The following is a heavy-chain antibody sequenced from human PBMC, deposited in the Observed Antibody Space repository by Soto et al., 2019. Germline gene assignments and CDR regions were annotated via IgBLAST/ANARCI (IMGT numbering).Heavy chain of an antibody. Sequence: QVHLVQSGVEVKKPGSSVKVSCKASGDTFSSYTINWVRQAPGLGLEWMGRVIPMLSMSNYALKFQGRVTMTADRSTNTAYMELSSLRSEDTATYYCARSYGSGSRALDYGGQGALVTVSS. D-gene: IGHD3-10*01. J-gene: IGHJ4*02. CDR1: GDTFSSYT. V-gene: IGHV1-69*02. CDR2: VIPMLSMS. CDR3: ARSYGSGSRALDY.